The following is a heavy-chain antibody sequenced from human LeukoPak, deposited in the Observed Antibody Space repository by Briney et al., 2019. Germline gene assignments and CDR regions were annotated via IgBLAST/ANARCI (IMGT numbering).Heavy chain of an antibody. V-gene: IGHV1-2*02. CDR2: INPNSGGT. J-gene: IGHJ3*02. Sequence: ASVKVSCKASGYTFTGYYMHWVRQAPGQGLEWMGWINPNSGGTNYAQKFQGRVTMTRDTSISTAYMELSRLRSDDTAVYYCARGGITMIVVGDAFDIWAKGQWSPSLQ. CDR3: ARGGITMIVVGDAFDI. CDR1: GYTFTGYY. D-gene: IGHD3-22*01.